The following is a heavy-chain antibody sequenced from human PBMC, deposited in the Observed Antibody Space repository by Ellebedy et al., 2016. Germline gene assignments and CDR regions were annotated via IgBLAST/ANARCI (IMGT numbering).Heavy chain of an antibody. CDR3: ARWRWQQSELDH. J-gene: IGHJ4*02. D-gene: IGHD5-24*01. Sequence: GESLKISXVTSGFTFSTYVMAWVRQAPGKGLEYVSTIRSNGDAIDYADSVKGRFTVSRDNSKTTVYVEMNNLRAEDTAVYYCARWRWQQSELDHWGQGTLVTVCS. V-gene: IGHV3-23*01. CDR2: IRSNGDAI. CDR1: GFTFSTYV.